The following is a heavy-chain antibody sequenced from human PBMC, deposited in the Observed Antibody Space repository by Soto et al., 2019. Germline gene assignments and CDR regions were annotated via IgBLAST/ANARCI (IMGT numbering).Heavy chain of an antibody. CDR3: AKGSGSYWFYYGMDV. D-gene: IGHD1-26*01. CDR2: ISYDGSNK. CDR1: GFTFSSYG. J-gene: IGHJ6*02. V-gene: IGHV3-30*18. Sequence: HPGGSLRLSCAASGFTFSSYGMHWVRQGPGKGLEWVAVISYDGSNKYYADSVKGRFTISRDNSKNTLYLQMNSLRAEDTAVYYCAKGSGSYWFYYGMDVWGQGTTVTVSS.